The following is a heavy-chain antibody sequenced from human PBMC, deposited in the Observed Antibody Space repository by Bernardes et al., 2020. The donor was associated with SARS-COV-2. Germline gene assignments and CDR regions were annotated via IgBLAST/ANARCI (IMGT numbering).Heavy chain of an antibody. V-gene: IGHV3-33*01. J-gene: IGHJ4*02. CDR1: GFTFSTYG. CDR2: IRFDGSNK. CDR3: AREARKSPFSSDWSKPTVVFDY. D-gene: IGHD6-19*01. Sequence: GGSLRLSCAASGFTFSTYGMHWVRQSPHRGLEWVAGIRFDGSNKEYADSVKGRSTISRDNSKNTVYLQMNSLRAEDTAVYYCAREARKSPFSSDWSKPTVVFDYWGQGTLVTVSS.